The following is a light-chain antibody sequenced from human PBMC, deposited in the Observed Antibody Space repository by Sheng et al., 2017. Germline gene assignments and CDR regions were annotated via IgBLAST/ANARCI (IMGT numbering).Light chain of an antibody. CDR2: DVT. CDR1: SSDVGSYNR. CDR3: SSYTSTSTSRV. V-gene: IGLV2-18*02. Sequence: QSALTQPPSVSGSPGQSVTISCTGTSSDVGSYNRVSWYQQPPDTAPKLIIYDVTSRPSGVPDRFSGSKSGNTASLTISGLQAEDEADYYCSSYTSTSTSRVFGGGTKVTVL. J-gene: IGLJ2*01.